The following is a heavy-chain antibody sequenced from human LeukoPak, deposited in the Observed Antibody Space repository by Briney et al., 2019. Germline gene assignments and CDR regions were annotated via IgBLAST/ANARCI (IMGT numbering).Heavy chain of an antibody. Sequence: ASVKVSCKASGYTFTRSDINWVRQATGQGLEWMGWMNPNSGNTGSAQKFQGRVTMTRSTSINTAYMELSSLRSEDTAVYYCARGPSITMVRGGQWYYYMDVWGKGTTVTISS. J-gene: IGHJ6*03. CDR2: MNPNSGNT. CDR1: GYTFTRSD. CDR3: ARGPSITMVRGGQWYYYMDV. V-gene: IGHV1-8*01. D-gene: IGHD3-10*01.